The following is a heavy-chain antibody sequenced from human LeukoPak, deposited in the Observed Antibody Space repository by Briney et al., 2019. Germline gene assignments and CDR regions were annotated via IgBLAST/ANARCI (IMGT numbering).Heavy chain of an antibody. Sequence: GGSLRLSCAASGFTFTTYAMSWVRQDPGKGLEWVSSVSKSDGTTYYADSVNGRLPISSDNSNNTLHLQMHGLRAEDTAVYYCARGSYGMDVWGQGTTVTVSS. CDR3: ARGSYGMDV. J-gene: IGHJ6*02. CDR1: GFTFTTYA. V-gene: IGHV3-23*01. CDR2: VSKSDGTT.